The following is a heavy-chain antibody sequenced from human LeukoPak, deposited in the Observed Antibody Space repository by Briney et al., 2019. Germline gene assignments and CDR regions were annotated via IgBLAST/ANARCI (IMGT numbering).Heavy chain of an antibody. V-gene: IGHV5-51*01. CDR2: IYPGDSDT. Sequence: GESLKISCTGSGYSFTCYWIGWVRQMPGKGLEWMGIIYPGDSDTRYSPSFQGQVTISADKSISTAYLQWSSLKASDTAMYYCAISTRYCSGGSCYSGGLDYWGQGTLVTVSS. D-gene: IGHD2-15*01. CDR3: AISTRYCSGGSCYSGGLDY. CDR1: GYSFTCYW. J-gene: IGHJ4*02.